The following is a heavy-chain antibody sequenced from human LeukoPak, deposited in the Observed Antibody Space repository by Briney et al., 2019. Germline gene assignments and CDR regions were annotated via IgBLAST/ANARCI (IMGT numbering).Heavy chain of an antibody. CDR2: IYYSGST. D-gene: IGHD6-13*01. Sequence: SETLSLTCTVSGGSISSYYWSWIRQPPGKGLEWIGYIYYSGSTNYNPSLKSQVTISVDTSKNQFSLKLSSVTAADTAVYYCARFSSSSYYFDYWGQGTLVTVSS. V-gene: IGHV4-59*12. CDR1: GGSISSYY. J-gene: IGHJ4*02. CDR3: ARFSSSSYYFDY.